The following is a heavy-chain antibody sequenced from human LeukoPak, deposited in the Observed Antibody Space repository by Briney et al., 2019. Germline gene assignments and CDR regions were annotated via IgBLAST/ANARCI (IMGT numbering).Heavy chain of an antibody. D-gene: IGHD5/OR15-5a*01. V-gene: IGHV1-24*01. CDR2: FDPEDGET. Sequence: VASVKVSCKVSGYTLTELSMHWVRQAPGKGLEWMGGFDPEDGETIYAQKFQGRVTMTEDTSTDTAYMELSSLRSEDTAVYYCARGLSKGRPEDWFDPWGQGTLVTVSS. J-gene: IGHJ5*02. CDR1: GYTLTELS. CDR3: ARGLSKGRPEDWFDP.